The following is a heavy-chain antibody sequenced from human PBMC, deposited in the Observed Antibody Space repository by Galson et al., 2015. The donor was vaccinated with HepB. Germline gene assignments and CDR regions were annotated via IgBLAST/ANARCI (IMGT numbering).Heavy chain of an antibody. CDR3: VKGAGGWFGDNKYPYYFDY. J-gene: IGHJ4*02. V-gene: IGHV3-64D*06. D-gene: IGHD3-10*01. CDR2: ISSNGGST. CDR1: GFTFSSYA. Sequence: SLRLSCAASGFTFSSYAMHWVHQAPGKGLEYVSAISSNGGSTYYADSVKGRFTISRDNSKNTLYLQMSSLRAEDTAVNYCVKGAGGWFGDNKYPYYFDYWGQGTLVTVSS.